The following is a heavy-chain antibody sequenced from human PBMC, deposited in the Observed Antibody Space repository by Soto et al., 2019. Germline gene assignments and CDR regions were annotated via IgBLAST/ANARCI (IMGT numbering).Heavy chain of an antibody. CDR3: TTDSVGVDAYYYYYGMDV. CDR2: IKSKTDGGTT. V-gene: IGHV3-15*07. Sequence: PGGSLRLSCAASGFTFSNAWMNWVRQAPGKGLEWVGRIKSKTDGGTTDYAAPVKGRFTISRDDSKNTLYLQMNSLKTEDTAVYYCTTDSVGVDAYYYYYGMDVWGQGTTVTVSS. J-gene: IGHJ6*02. CDR1: GFTFSNAW. D-gene: IGHD3-16*01.